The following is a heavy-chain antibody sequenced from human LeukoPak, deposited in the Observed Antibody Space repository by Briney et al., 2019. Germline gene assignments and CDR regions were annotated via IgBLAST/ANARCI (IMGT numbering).Heavy chain of an antibody. V-gene: IGHV3-30*18. CDR3: AKGGGDTAMVTEPDY. CDR2: ISYDGSNK. J-gene: IGHJ4*02. CDR1: GFTFSSYG. D-gene: IGHD5-18*01. Sequence: GRSLRLSCAASGFTFSSYGMHWVRQAPGKGLEWVAVISYDGSNKYYADSVKGRFTISRDNSKNTLYLQMDSLRAEDTAVYYCAKGGGDTAMVTEPDYWGQGTLVTVSS.